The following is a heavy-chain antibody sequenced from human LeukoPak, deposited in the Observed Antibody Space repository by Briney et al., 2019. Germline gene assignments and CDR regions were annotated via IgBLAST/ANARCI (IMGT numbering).Heavy chain of an antibody. CDR2: ISSSSSTI. V-gene: IGHV3-48*04. J-gene: IGHJ4*02. CDR1: GFTFSTYS. Sequence: GGSLRLSCATSGFTFSTYSMNWVRQAPGKRLEWVSYISSSSSTIYYADSVKGRFTISRDNAKNSLYLQMNSLRAEDTAVYYCARDPYYGSGSYYPAYYFDYWGQGTLVTVSS. D-gene: IGHD3-10*01. CDR3: ARDPYYGSGSYYPAYYFDY.